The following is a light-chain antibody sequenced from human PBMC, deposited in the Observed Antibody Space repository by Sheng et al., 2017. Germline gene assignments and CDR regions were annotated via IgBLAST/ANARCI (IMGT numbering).Light chain of an antibody. Sequence: EIVLTQSPGTLSLSPGERATLSCRASQSVSSTSLAWYQQKPGQAPRLLIYGVSSRATGIPDRFSGSGSGTDFTLTISRLEPEDFAVYYCQQYGGSPVTFGPGTKVEIK. CDR1: QSVSSTS. CDR2: GVS. J-gene: IGKJ1*01. V-gene: IGKV3-20*01. CDR3: QQYGGSPVT.